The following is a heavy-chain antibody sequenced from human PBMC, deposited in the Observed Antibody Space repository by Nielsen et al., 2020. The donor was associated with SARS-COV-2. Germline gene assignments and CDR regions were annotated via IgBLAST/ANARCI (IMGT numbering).Heavy chain of an antibody. Sequence: LRLSCTVSGGSISSGGYYWSWIRQHPGKGLEWIGYIYYSGSTYYNPSLKSRVTISVDTSKNQFSLKLSSVTAADTAVYYCARDLPYYDILTGYERWAFDIWGQGTMVTVSS. V-gene: IGHV4-31*03. CDR3: ARDLPYYDILTGYERWAFDI. CDR2: IYYSGST. J-gene: IGHJ3*02. D-gene: IGHD3-9*01. CDR1: GGSISSGGYY.